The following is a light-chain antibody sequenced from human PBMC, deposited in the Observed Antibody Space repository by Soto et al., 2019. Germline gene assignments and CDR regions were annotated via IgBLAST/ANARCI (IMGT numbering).Light chain of an antibody. CDR2: GAS. CDR1: QNVSRN. V-gene: IGKV3-15*01. Sequence: EIVMTQSPATLSVSSGEGATLSCGASQNVSRNLAWYQQRPGQAPRLLIHGASTRATGVPARFSGSGSGTDFTLTISSLQSEDFAVYYCQQYDRWPHTFGQGTKLQIK. CDR3: QQYDRWPHT. J-gene: IGKJ2*01.